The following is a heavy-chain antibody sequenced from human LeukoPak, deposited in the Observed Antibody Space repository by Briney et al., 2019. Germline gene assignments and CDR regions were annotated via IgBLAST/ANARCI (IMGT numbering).Heavy chain of an antibody. CDR3: AMGVVGATGGDY. CDR1: GFTVSSNY. D-gene: IGHD1-26*01. J-gene: IGHJ4*02. CDR2: ISGSGGST. V-gene: IGHV3-23*01. Sequence: GGSLRLSCAASGFTVSSNYMSWVRQAPGKGLEWVSAISGSGGSTYYADSVKGRFTISRDNSKNTLYLQMNSLRAEDTAVYYCAMGVVGATGGDYWGQGTLVTVSS.